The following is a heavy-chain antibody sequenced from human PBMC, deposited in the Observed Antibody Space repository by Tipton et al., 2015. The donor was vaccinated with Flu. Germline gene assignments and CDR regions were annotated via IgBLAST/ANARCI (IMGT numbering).Heavy chain of an antibody. CDR2: MYYSGST. CDR3: GRLVVTTAIRGSHDAFDV. D-gene: IGHD4-23*01. CDR1: GGSISSNSHY. J-gene: IGHJ3*01. V-gene: IGHV4-39*01. Sequence: LRLSCTVSGGSISSNSHYWGWIRQPPGKGLEFLGTMYYSGSTYTKPSLRSRLTLSVDTSKKQFSLNLTSVTAADTAKYFCGRLVVTTAIRGSHDAFDVWGKGTAVTVSS.